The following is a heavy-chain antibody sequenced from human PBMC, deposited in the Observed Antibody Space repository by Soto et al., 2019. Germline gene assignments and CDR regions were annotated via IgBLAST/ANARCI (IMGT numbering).Heavy chain of an antibody. Sequence: ASVKVSCKVSGYTLTELSMHWVRQAPGKGLEWMGGFDPEDGETIYAQKFQGRVTMTEDTSTDTAYMELSSLRSEDTAVYYYATYLTTVTTLWAFDIWGQGTMVTVSS. CDR3: ATYLTTVTTLWAFDI. V-gene: IGHV1-24*01. J-gene: IGHJ3*02. D-gene: IGHD4-17*01. CDR1: GYTLTELS. CDR2: FDPEDGET.